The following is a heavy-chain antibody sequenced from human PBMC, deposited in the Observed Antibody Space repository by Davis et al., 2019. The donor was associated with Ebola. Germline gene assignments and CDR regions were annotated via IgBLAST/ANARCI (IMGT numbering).Heavy chain of an antibody. CDR2: VILKSGAT. J-gene: IGHJ4*02. CDR3: ARGHNYAHEY. Sequence: ASVKVSCKASGYTFTDYNIHWMRQAPGQGLEWLGRVILKSGATNYAQKFQGRVNMTRDTSISTVYMELSSLRHDDTADYYCARGHNYAHEYWGQGTLVTVSS. V-gene: IGHV1-2*06. CDR1: GYTFTDYN. D-gene: IGHD4-11*01.